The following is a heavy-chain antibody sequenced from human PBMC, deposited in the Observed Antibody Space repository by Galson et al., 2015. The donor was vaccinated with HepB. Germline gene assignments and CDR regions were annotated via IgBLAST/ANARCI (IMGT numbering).Heavy chain of an antibody. CDR2: INAGYGNT. CDR1: GYTFTSYT. J-gene: IGHJ5*02. Sequence: SVKVSCKASGYTFTSYTIHWVRQAPGQRLEWMGWINAGYGNTKYSQKFQGRVTITRDISASTAYMELSSLTSEDTAVYYCARDALTDYYDSSGPPNWFDPWGQGTLVTVS. CDR3: ARDALTDYYDSSGPPNWFDP. V-gene: IGHV1-3*01. D-gene: IGHD3-22*01.